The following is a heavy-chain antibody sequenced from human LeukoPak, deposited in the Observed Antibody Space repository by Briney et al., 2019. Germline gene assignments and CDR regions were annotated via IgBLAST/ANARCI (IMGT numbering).Heavy chain of an antibody. CDR2: INPNSGGT. V-gene: IGHV1-2*02. CDR1: GYTFTGYY. J-gene: IGHJ4*02. Sequence: RASVKVSCKASGYTFTGYYMHWVRQAPGQGLEWMGWINPNSGGTNYAQKFQGRVTMTRDTSISTAYMELSRLRSDDTAVYYCAREEYSSSSFDYWGQGTLVTVSS. CDR3: AREEYSSSSFDY. D-gene: IGHD6-6*01.